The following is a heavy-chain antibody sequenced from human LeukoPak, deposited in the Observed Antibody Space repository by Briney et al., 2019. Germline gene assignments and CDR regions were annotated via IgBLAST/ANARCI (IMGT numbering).Heavy chain of an antibody. J-gene: IGHJ3*02. Sequence: ASVKVSCKASGYTFTGYYMHWVRQAPGQGLEWMGWINPNSGGTNYAQKFQGRVTMTRDTSISTAYMELRSLRSDDTAVYYCARPMTDYWDAFDIWGQGTMVTVSS. CDR1: GYTFTGYY. CDR2: INPNSGGT. CDR3: ARPMTDYWDAFDI. V-gene: IGHV1-2*02. D-gene: IGHD2-8*02.